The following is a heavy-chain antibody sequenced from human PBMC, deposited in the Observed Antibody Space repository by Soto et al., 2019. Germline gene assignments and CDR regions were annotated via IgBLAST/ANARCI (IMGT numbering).Heavy chain of an antibody. V-gene: IGHV3-23*01. CDR2: ISGSGGSA. Sequence: EVNVLESGGDVVQPGGSLRLSCAASGFNSRSAAMTWVRQAPGKGLEWVSSISGSGGSAYYADSVRGRFTISRDNSNNTLYLQMNSLRVEDTATYYCVKLLVVTESRDYWGRGTLVSVSS. CDR3: VKLLVVTESRDY. CDR1: GFNSRSAA. D-gene: IGHD2-21*02. J-gene: IGHJ4*02.